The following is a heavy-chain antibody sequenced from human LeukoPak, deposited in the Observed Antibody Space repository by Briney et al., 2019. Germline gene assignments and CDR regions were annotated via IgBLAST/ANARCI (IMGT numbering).Heavy chain of an antibody. CDR1: GFTFSNYG. CDR3: AKDVVMMVYAFDS. V-gene: IGHV3-30*02. J-gene: IGHJ4*02. D-gene: IGHD2-8*01. Sequence: GGSLRLSCAASGFTFSNYGMHWVRQAPGKGLEWVAFIRYDGSNKYYADSVKGRFTISRDNSKNMLYLQMNSLRPEDTATYYCAKDVVMMVYAFDSWGQGTLVTVSS. CDR2: IRYDGSNK.